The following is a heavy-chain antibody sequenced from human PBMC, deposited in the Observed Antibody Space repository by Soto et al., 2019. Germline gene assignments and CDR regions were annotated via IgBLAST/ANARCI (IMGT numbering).Heavy chain of an antibody. V-gene: IGHV3-23*01. Sequence: EVQLLESGGALVQPGGSLRLSCEASGFASSSFPMNWVRQAPGKGLEWVSTVGGSGGDTYYADSVKGRFTISRDNSKNTLYLQMNSLRAEDTAVYYCAKGQTTVTPPLDYWGQGTLVTVSS. CDR2: VGGSGGDT. CDR1: GFASSSFP. J-gene: IGHJ4*02. D-gene: IGHD4-17*01. CDR3: AKGQTTVTPPLDY.